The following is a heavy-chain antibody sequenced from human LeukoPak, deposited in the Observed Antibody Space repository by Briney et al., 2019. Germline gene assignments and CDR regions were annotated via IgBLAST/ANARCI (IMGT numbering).Heavy chain of an antibody. CDR2: INPSGGST. D-gene: IGHD4-17*01. CDR3: ARHTVTTNYFDY. V-gene: IGHV1-46*01. Sequence: ASVKVSCKASGYTFTSYYMHWVRQAPGQGLEWMGIINPSGGSTSYAQKFQGRVTMTRDMSTSTVYMELGRLRSDDTAVYYCARHTVTTNYFDYWGQGTLVTVSS. J-gene: IGHJ4*02. CDR1: GYTFTSYY.